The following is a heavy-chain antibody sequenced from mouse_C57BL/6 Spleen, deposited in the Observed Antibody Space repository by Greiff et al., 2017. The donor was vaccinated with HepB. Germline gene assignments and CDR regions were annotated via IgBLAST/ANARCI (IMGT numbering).Heavy chain of an antibody. CDR1: GYTFTNYW. CDR2: IYPGGGYT. V-gene: IGHV1-63*01. CDR3: ARSDYLYAMDY. J-gene: IGHJ4*01. Sequence: QVQLQQSGAELVRPGPSVKMSCKASGYTFTNYWIGWAKQRPGHGLEWIGDIYPGGGYTNYNEKFKGKATLTADKSSSTAYMQFSSLTSEDSAIYYCARSDYLYAMDYWGQGTSVTVSS. D-gene: IGHD2-4*01.